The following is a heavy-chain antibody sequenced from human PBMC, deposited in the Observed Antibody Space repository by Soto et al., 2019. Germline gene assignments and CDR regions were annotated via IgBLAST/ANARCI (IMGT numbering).Heavy chain of an antibody. CDR3: AKGGRDYTSSWYF. J-gene: IGHJ4*02. V-gene: IGHV3-23*01. CDR2: ISGGGGTT. D-gene: IGHD6-13*01. CDR1: GFTFTSYA. Sequence: GGSLRLSCAASGFTFTSYAMSWVRQAPGKGLEWVSSISGGGGTTHYADSVKGRFTISRDNSKDTLYLQMNSLRAEDTAVYYCAKGGRDYTSSWYFWGQGTLVTVSS.